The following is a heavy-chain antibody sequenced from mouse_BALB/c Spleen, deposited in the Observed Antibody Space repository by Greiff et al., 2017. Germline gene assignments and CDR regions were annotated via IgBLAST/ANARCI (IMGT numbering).Heavy chain of an antibody. CDR1: GFTFSSYA. CDR3: ARGVYDGYYSSFDY. D-gene: IGHD2-3*01. V-gene: IGHV5-6-5*01. J-gene: IGHJ2*01. Sequence: EVQLVESGGGLVKPGGSLKLSCAASGFTFSSYAMSWVRQTPEKRLEWVASISSGGSTYYPDSVKGRFTISRDNARNILYLQMSSLRSEDTAMYYCARGVYDGYYSSFDYWGQGTTLTVSS. CDR2: ISSGGST.